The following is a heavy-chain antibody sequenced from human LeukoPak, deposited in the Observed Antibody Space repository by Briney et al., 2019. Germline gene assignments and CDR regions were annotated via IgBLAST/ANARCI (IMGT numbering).Heavy chain of an antibody. V-gene: IGHV3-23*01. CDR3: ARVKAYNDYVWGSYRTSWVFDY. CDR2: ISGSGGST. Sequence: GGSLRLSCAASGFTFSSYGMSWVRQAPGKGLEWVSAISGSGGSTYYADSVKGRFTISRDNAKNPLYLQMNSLRAEDTAVYYCARVKAYNDYVWGSYRTSWVFDYWGQGTLVTVSS. CDR1: GFTFSSYG. J-gene: IGHJ4*02. D-gene: IGHD3-16*02.